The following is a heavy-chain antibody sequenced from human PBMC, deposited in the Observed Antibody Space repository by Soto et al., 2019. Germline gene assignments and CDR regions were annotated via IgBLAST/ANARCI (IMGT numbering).Heavy chain of an antibody. D-gene: IGHD3-3*01. Sequence: GGSLRLSCAASGFTFSTYSMNWVRQAPGKGLEWLSSISSSGDYIYYADSVKGRFTVSRDNAKNSLYLQMNSLRAEDTALYYCARGTLYDFWSGYYSDYWGQGTLVTVSS. CDR1: GFTFSTYS. V-gene: IGHV3-21*01. J-gene: IGHJ4*02. CDR3: ARGTLYDFWSGYYSDY. CDR2: ISSSGDYI.